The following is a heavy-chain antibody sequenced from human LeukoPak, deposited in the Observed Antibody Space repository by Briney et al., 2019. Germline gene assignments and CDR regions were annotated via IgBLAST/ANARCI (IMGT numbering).Heavy chain of an antibody. J-gene: IGHJ4*02. CDR2: FYYSGST. Sequence: SETLSLTCTVSGGSISSSSYYWSWIRQPPGKGLEWIGYFYYSGSTKYNPALKSRVTISVDTTENQSSLKLTSVTAADTAVYYCARGGYSYSLDYWGQGTLVTVSS. D-gene: IGHD5-18*01. V-gene: IGHV4-61*01. CDR3: ARGGYSYSLDY. CDR1: GGSISSSSYY.